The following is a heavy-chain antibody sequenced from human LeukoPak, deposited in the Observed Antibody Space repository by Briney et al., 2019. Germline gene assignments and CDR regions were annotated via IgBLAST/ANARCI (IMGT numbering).Heavy chain of an antibody. J-gene: IGHJ4*02. V-gene: IGHV3-21*01. CDR1: GFTLSSYA. D-gene: IGHD5-18*01. CDR3: ARDLRGYRYGYDS. CDR2: ISSSGNSL. Sequence: GGSLRLSCAASGFTLSSYAINWVRQAPGKGLEWVSSISSSGNSLDYADSLKGRFIISRDDAKNSLFLQMDSLRPEDTAIYYCARDLRGYRYGYDSWGQGTLVTVSA.